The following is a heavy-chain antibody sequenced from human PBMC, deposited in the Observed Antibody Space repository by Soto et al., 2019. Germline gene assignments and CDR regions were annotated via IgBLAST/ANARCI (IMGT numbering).Heavy chain of an antibody. CDR2: ISYDGSNK. CDR1: GFTFSNNA. J-gene: IGHJ6*02. CDR3: ARGTTTSACSAMDV. V-gene: IGHV3-30-3*01. D-gene: IGHD1-1*01. Sequence: QVQLVESGGGVVQPGRSLRLSCAASGFTFSNNAMDWVRQAPGKGLEWVAVISYDGSNKYIAESVKGRFTISRDNSKNTLFLQRNSLRAEDTAVYYCARGTTTSACSAMDVWGQGTTVTVSS.